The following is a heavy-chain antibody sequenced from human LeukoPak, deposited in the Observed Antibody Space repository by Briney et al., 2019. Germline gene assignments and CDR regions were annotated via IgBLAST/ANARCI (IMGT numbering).Heavy chain of an antibody. CDR1: GGSIRSGGYY. Sequence: PSETLSLTCTVAGGSIRSGGYYWSWIRQQPVSGLEWIGHVSFTGSTDYNPSLKSRVTISMDRSKNQFSLNLISVTAADTAVYYCARSGADYDILTGIFAYWGQGTLVTVSS. D-gene: IGHD3-9*01. CDR3: ARSGADYDILTGIFAY. V-gene: IGHV4-31*03. J-gene: IGHJ4*02. CDR2: VSFTGST.